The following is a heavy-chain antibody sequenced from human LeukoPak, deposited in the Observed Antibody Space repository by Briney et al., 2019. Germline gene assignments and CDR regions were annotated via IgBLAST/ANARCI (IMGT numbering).Heavy chain of an antibody. D-gene: IGHD1-7*01. Sequence: GGSLRLSCEASGFIFVDYGMSWVRQAPGKGLEWVAGMNWNGGTAGYADSVKGRISISRDNAKNSLYLQMKNLRVEDTALYYCVRHAPITGTSYSWFDPWGQGTLVTVSS. V-gene: IGHV3-20*04. CDR1: GFIFVDYG. J-gene: IGHJ5*02. CDR2: MNWNGGTA. CDR3: VRHAPITGTSYSWFDP.